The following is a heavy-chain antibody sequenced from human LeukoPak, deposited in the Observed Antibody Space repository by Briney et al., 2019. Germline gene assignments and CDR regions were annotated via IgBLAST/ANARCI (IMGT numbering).Heavy chain of an antibody. V-gene: IGHV4-34*01. CDR1: GGSFSGYY. D-gene: IGHD6-19*01. J-gene: IGHJ3*02. Sequence: PSETLSLTCAVYGGSFSGYYWSWIRQLPGKGLEWIGEINHSGSTNYNPSLKSRVTISVDTSKNQFSLKLSSVTAADTAVYYCAGKSSGWYGDAFDIWGQGTMVTVSS. CDR3: AGKSSGWYGDAFDI. CDR2: INHSGST.